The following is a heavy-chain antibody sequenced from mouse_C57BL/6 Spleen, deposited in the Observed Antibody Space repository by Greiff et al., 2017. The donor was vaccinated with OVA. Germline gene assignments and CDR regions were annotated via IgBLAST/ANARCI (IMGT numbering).Heavy chain of an antibody. CDR2: ISYSGST. V-gene: IGHV3-1*01. CDR3: ARAGGAWFAY. J-gene: IGHJ3*01. CDR1: GYSITSGYD. Sequence: DVKLQESGPGMVKPSQSLSLTCTVTGYSITSGYDWHWIRHFPGNKLEWMGYISYSGSTNYNPSLKSRISITHDTSKNHFFLKLNSVTTEDTATYYCARAGGAWFAYWGQGTLVTVSA.